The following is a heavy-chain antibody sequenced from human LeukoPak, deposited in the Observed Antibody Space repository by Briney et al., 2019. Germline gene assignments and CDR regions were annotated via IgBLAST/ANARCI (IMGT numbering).Heavy chain of an antibody. V-gene: IGHV3-7*01. CDR3: ASYIIVVPTRDY. CDR1: GFTFSNYW. J-gene: IGHJ4*02. Sequence: GGSLRLSCAASGFTFSNYWMSWVRQAPGKGLEWVANIKQDGSEKYYVDSVKGRFTISRDNAKTSLYLQMNSLRAEDTAVYYCASYIIVVPTRDYWGQGALVTVSS. CDR2: IKQDGSEK. D-gene: IGHD2-2*01.